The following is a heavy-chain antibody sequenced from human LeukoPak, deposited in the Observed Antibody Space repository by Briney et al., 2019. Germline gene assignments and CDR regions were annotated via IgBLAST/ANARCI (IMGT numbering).Heavy chain of an antibody. CDR3: ARDSGRYFDWLLVVDAFDI. CDR2: ISSSSSYI. J-gene: IGHJ3*02. Sequence: GGSLRLSYAASGFTFSSYSMNWVRQAPGKGLEWVSSISSSSSYIYYADSVKGRFTISRDNAKNSLYLQMNSLRAEDTAVYYCARDSGRYFDWLLVVDAFDIWGQGTMVTVSS. V-gene: IGHV3-21*01. CDR1: GFTFSSYS. D-gene: IGHD3-9*01.